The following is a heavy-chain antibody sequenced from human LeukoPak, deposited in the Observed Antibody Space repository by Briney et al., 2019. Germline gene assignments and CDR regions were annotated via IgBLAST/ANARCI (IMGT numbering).Heavy chain of an antibody. CDR2: ISAYNGNT. D-gene: IGHD3-22*01. Sequence: ASVKVSCKASGYTFTSYGISWVRQAPGQGLEWMGWISAYNGNTNYAQKLQGRVTMTTDTSTSTAYMELRSLRSDDTAVYYCARDSHYYDSSGYAGADYWGQGTLVTVSS. CDR3: ARDSHYYDSSGYAGADY. V-gene: IGHV1-18*01. CDR1: GYTFTSYG. J-gene: IGHJ4*02.